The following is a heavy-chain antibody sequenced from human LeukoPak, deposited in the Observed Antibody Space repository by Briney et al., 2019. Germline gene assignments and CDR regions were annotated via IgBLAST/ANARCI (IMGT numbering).Heavy chain of an antibody. CDR1: GFTFTTYP. J-gene: IGHJ4*02. D-gene: IGHD2-8*01. V-gene: IGHV3-23*01. CDR2: ISASGGGT. Sequence: GGSLRLSCAASGFTFTTYPMSWVRQAPGKGLEWVSAISASGGGTYYADSVKGRFTISRDNSRSTVFLQMSSLRAEDTAVCYCAKAPHCPNDVCRYFDYWGQGILVTVSS. CDR3: AKAPHCPNDVCRYFDY.